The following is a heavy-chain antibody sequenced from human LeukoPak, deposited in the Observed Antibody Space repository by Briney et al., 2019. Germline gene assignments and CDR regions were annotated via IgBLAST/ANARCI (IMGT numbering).Heavy chain of an antibody. J-gene: IGHJ4*02. CDR1: GYSISSGYH. Sequence: PSETLSLTRALSGYSISSGYHWGWIRQPPGKGREWIGSIDHSGSTYYNPSLKSRVIISVDTSKNQFSLRLSSVAGADTAVYYCARDRGWGQFYFDQWGQGSLVTVSS. CDR3: ARDRGWGQFYFDQ. CDR2: IDHSGST. V-gene: IGHV4-38-2*02. D-gene: IGHD6-19*01.